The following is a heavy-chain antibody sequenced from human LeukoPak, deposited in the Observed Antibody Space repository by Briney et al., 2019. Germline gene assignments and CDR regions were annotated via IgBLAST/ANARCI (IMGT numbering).Heavy chain of an antibody. CDR3: ARVDYDSSGYNYGMDV. V-gene: IGHV1-46*01. CDR1: GYTFTGYY. D-gene: IGHD3-22*01. CDR2: INPSGGST. Sequence: ASVKVSCKASGYTFTGYYMHWVRQAPGQGLEWMGRINPSGGSTSYAQKFQGRVTMTRDTSTSTVYMELSSLRSEDTAVYYCARVDYDSSGYNYGMDVWGQGTTVTVSS. J-gene: IGHJ6*02.